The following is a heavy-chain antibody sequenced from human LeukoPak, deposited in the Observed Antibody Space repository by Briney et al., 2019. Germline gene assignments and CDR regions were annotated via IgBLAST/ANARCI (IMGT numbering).Heavy chain of an antibody. CDR2: IFSSGIT. Sequence: PSETLSLTCTVSGGSISDYYWTWIRQSAGKGLEWIGRIFSSGITDYNPSPKSRVTMSLDTSKNQISLELTSVTAADTAVYYCSRGLVYSSGYDHGSDVWGQGTTVTVSS. CDR1: GGSISDYY. J-gene: IGHJ6*02. D-gene: IGHD6-19*01. V-gene: IGHV4-4*07. CDR3: SRGLVYSSGYDHGSDV.